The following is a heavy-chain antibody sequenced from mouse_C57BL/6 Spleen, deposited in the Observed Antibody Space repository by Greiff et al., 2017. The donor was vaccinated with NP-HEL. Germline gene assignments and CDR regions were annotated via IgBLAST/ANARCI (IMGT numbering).Heavy chain of an antibody. CDR3: TRGGYDVDY. CDR1: GYTFTDYE. V-gene: IGHV1-15*01. CDR2: IDPETGGT. Sequence: QVQLKESGAELVRPGASVTLSCKASGYTFTDYEMHWVKQTPVHGLEWIGAIDPETGGTAYNQKFKGKAILTADKSSSTAYMELRSLTSEDSAVYYCTRGGYDVDYWGQGTTLTVSS. D-gene: IGHD2-2*01. J-gene: IGHJ2*01.